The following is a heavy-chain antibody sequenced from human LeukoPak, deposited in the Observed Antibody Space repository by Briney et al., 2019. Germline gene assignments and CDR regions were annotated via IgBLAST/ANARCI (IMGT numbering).Heavy chain of an antibody. V-gene: IGHV1-18*01. CDR2: ISAYNANT. J-gene: IGHJ4*02. Sequence: ASVKVSCKASGYTFTSSGISWVRQAPGQGLEWMGWISAYNANTKYAQKLQGRVTMTTDTSTSTAYIELRSLRSDDTAVYYCARDLSTYDFWSGYYTASYFDYWGQGTLVTVSS. D-gene: IGHD3-3*01. CDR1: GYTFTSSG. CDR3: ARDLSTYDFWSGYYTASYFDY.